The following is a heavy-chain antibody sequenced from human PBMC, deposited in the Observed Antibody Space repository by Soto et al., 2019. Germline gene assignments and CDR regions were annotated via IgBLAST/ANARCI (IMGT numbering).Heavy chain of an antibody. Sequence: QVQLVQSGAEVKKPGSSVKVSCKASGGTFSSYAISWVRQAPGQGLEWMGGIIPISGTANYAQKFQGRVTITADEPTSTAYSERRSLRSEDTAVYYCARDPYGDYSPSEYFQHWGQGALVTVSS. D-gene: IGHD4-17*01. CDR3: ARDPYGDYSPSEYFQH. CDR1: GGTFSSYA. CDR2: IIPISGTA. V-gene: IGHV1-69*12. J-gene: IGHJ1*01.